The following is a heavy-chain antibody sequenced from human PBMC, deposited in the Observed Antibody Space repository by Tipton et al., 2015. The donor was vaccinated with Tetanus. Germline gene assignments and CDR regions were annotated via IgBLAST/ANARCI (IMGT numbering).Heavy chain of an antibody. J-gene: IGHJ4*02. V-gene: IGHV4-39*01. CDR1: GDSISARNSY. Sequence: TLSLTCTVSGDSISARNSYWGWIRQPPGKGLEWIATFYYGGITYYSPSLSGRVTISVDSSRNQFSLKLNSWTAADTAVYHCVRHGGLVGIYFPYWGQGTLVTVSS. D-gene: IGHD3-16*01. CDR2: FYYGGIT. CDR3: VRHGGLVGIYFPY.